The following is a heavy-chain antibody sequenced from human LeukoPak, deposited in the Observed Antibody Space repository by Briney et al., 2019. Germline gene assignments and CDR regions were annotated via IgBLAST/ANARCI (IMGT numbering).Heavy chain of an antibody. Sequence: SETLSLTCTVSGYSISSGYYWGWIRQPPGKGLEWIGSIYHSGSTYYNPSLKSRVTISVDTSKNQFSLKLSSVTAADYCARAIREAAASIMVPGGVPANYYYYMDVWGKGTTVTVSS. CDR3: REAAASIMVPGGVPANYYYYMDV. CDR2: IYHSGST. J-gene: IGHJ6*03. CDR1: GYSISSGYY. D-gene: IGHD6-13*01. V-gene: IGHV4-38-2*02.